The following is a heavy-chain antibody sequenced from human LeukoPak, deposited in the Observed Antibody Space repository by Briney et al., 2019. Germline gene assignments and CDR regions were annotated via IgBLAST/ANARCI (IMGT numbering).Heavy chain of an antibody. J-gene: IGHJ5*02. D-gene: IGHD2-2*01. Sequence: GGSLRLSCAASGFTFSSYAMSWVRQAPGKGLEWVSAISGSGGSTYYADSVKGRFTISRDNSKNTLYLQMNSLRAEDTAVYYCTRDIVVVPAAMPAYNWFDPWGQGTLVTVSS. CDR3: TRDIVVVPAAMPAYNWFDP. CDR2: ISGSGGST. V-gene: IGHV3-23*01. CDR1: GFTFSSYA.